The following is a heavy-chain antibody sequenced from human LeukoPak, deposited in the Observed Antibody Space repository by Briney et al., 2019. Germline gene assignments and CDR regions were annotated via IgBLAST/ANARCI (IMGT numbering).Heavy chain of an antibody. V-gene: IGHV1-69*13. CDR3: ATGGYSYAVTFDF. J-gene: IGHJ4*02. CDR1: GGTFSSYA. D-gene: IGHD5-18*01. CDR2: IIPIFGTA. Sequence: SVKVSCKASGGTFSSYAISWVRQAPGQGLEWMGGIIPIFGTANYAQKFQGRVTITADESTSTAYMELSSLRSEDTAVYYCATGGYSYAVTFDFWGQGTLVTVSS.